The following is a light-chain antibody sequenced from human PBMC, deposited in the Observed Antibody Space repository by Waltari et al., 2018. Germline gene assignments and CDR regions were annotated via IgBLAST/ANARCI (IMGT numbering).Light chain of an antibody. Sequence: YVLTQPPSVSVAPGQTAKITCGGDNIEDKSVNWYKQRPGQAPVLVVYDDSARPSGIPERFSGSNSGKATLTISMVEAGDEADYYCQVWDSTSDHVVFGGGTKLTVL. CDR3: QVWDSTSDHVV. CDR1: NIEDKS. J-gene: IGLJ2*01. CDR2: DDS. V-gene: IGLV3-21*02.